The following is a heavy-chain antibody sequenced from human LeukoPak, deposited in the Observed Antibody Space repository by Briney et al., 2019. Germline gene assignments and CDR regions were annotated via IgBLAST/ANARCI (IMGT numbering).Heavy chain of an antibody. J-gene: IGHJ4*02. CDR2: IKQDGSEK. D-gene: IGHD2-15*01. Sequence: GGSLRLSCAASGFTFGTYWMSWVRQAPGKGLELVASIKQDGSEKYYVDSVKGRFTISRDNAKNSLYLQVNSLRAEDTALYYCERHSSLWHYWGQGPLVTVSS. V-gene: IGHV3-7*04. CDR1: GFTFGTYW. CDR3: ERHSSLWHY.